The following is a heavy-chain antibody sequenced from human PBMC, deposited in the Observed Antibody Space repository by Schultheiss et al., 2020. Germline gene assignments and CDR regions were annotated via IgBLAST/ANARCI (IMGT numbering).Heavy chain of an antibody. V-gene: IGHV1-24*01. Sequence: GESLKISCKVSGYTLTELSMHWVRQAPGKGLEWMGGFDPEDGETIYAQKFQGRVTMTEDTSTDTAYMELSSLRSEDTAVYYCATRHSSGWYSDFDYWGQGTLVTVSS. CDR3: ATRHSSGWYSDFDY. CDR2: FDPEDGET. D-gene: IGHD6-19*01. J-gene: IGHJ4*02. CDR1: GYTLTELS.